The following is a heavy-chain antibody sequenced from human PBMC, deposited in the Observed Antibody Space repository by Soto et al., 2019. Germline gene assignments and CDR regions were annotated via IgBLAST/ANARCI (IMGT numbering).Heavy chain of an antibody. V-gene: IGHV3-23*01. Sequence: EVQLLESGGGFIHPGGSLRLSCAASGFSFSSFAMKWVRQAPGKGLEWVSISSGSADSTFYADYVKGRFTISRDNSKSTLYLQINSLRAEDTAVYYGAKTRGAMIYAISVYGMDVWGQGTTVTVSS. CDR2: SSGSADST. D-gene: IGHD2-8*01. J-gene: IGHJ6*02. CDR1: GFSFSSFA. CDR3: AKTRGAMIYAISVYGMDV.